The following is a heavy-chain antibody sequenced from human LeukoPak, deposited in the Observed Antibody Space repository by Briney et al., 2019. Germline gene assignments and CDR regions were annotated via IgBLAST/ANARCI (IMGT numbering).Heavy chain of an antibody. CDR2: IRYDGNNK. V-gene: IGHV3-30*02. CDR3: ARDDY. J-gene: IGHJ4*02. Sequence: GGSLRLSCAASGFTFSTYGMHWVRQAPGKGLEWVAFIRYDGNNKFYADSVKGRFTISRDNAKNSLYLQMNSLRAEDTAVYYCARDDYWGQGTLVTVSS. CDR1: GFTFSTYG.